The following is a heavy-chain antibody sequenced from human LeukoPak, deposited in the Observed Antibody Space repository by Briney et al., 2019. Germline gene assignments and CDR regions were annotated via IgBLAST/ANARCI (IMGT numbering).Heavy chain of an antibody. Sequence: PSETLSLTCTVSGGSIKSKSFYWAWIRQPPGKGLEWIGCIYYSGSTNYNPSLKSRVTISVDTSKNQFSLKLSSVTAADTAVYYCARAVDTAEDYFDYWGQGTLVTVSS. D-gene: IGHD5-18*01. V-gene: IGHV4-61*05. J-gene: IGHJ4*02. CDR1: GGSIKSKSFY. CDR2: IYYSGST. CDR3: ARAVDTAEDYFDY.